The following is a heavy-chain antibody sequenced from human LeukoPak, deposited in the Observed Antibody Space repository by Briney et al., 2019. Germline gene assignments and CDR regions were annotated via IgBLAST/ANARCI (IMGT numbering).Heavy chain of an antibody. CDR3: ASPQGGSSAYYFDY. CDR2: MYSGGST. CDR1: GFTVSSNY. Sequence: PGGSLRLSCAASGFTVSSNYMSWVRQAPGKGLEWVSVMYSGGSTYYADSVKGRFTISRDNSKNTLYLQMNSLRAEDTAVYYCASPQGGSSAYYFDYWGQETLITVSS. J-gene: IGHJ4*02. V-gene: IGHV3-66*01. D-gene: IGHD6-6*01.